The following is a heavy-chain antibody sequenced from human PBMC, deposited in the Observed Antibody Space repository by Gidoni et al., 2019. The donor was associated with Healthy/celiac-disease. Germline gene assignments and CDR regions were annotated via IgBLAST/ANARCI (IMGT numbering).Heavy chain of an antibody. J-gene: IGHJ4*02. V-gene: IGHV1-3*01. CDR3: ARFYSSGWYYFDY. Sequence: QVQLVQSGAEVKKPGASVKVSCKDSGYTFTSYAMHWVRQAPGQRLEWMGWINAGNGNTKSSQKFQGRVTITRDTSASTAYMELSSLRSEDTAVYYCARFYSSGWYYFDYWGQGTLVTVSS. CDR1: GYTFTSYA. CDR2: INAGNGNT. D-gene: IGHD6-19*01.